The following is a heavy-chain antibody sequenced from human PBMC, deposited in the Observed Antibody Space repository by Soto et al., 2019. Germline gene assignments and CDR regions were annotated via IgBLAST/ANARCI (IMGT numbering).Heavy chain of an antibody. J-gene: IGHJ4*02. V-gene: IGHV5-51*01. Sequence: GESLKISCRGSGYNFINYWIGWVRQMPGKGLEWMGIIYPGDSETKYSPSFQGQVTISADKSISTAYLQWSRLKASDTAMYYCERQGSYYDSKSFGYWGQGTLVTVSS. D-gene: IGHD3-22*01. CDR2: IYPGDSET. CDR1: GYNFINYW. CDR3: ERQGSYYDSKSFGY.